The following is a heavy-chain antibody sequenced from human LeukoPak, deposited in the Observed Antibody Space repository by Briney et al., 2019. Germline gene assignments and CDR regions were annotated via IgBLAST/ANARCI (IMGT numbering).Heavy chain of an antibody. D-gene: IGHD3-3*01. CDR2: IYYSGST. J-gene: IGHJ4*02. CDR1: GGSINSHY. V-gene: IGHV4-59*11. CDR3: ARGSYYDFWSGYPHFDY. Sequence: PSETLSLTCTVSGGSINSHYWSWIRQPPGKGLEWIGYIYYSGSTNYNPSLKSRVTISVDTSKNQFSLKLSSVTAADTAVYYCARGSYYDFWSGYPHFDYWGQGTLVTVPS.